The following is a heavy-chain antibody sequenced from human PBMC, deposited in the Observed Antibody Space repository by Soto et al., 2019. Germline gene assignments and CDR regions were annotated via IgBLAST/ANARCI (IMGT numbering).Heavy chain of an antibody. CDR1: GFTFSSYG. CDR2: IWFDGSNK. D-gene: IGHD3-10*01. CDR3: ARDAYLGSGSYAF. J-gene: IGHJ4*01. V-gene: IGHV3-33*01. Sequence: QSGGSLRLSCAASGFTFSSYGMHWVRQAPGKGLEWVAVIWFDGSNKDYADSVKGRFAISRDHYKNTLYLQMNSLRAEDTAVYYCARDAYLGSGSYAFWGHGTLVTVSS.